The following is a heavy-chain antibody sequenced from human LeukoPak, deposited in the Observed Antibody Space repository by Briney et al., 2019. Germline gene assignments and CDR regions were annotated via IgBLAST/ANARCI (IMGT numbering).Heavy chain of an antibody. CDR3: ARPTRSSSPEY. Sequence: QSGGSLRLSCAASGFTFSSYWMSWVRQAPGEGLEWLANINPDGGDKNYVDSVKGRFTISRDNAKISVYLEINSLRAEDTAVYYCARPTRSSSPEYWGQGTLVTVSS. V-gene: IGHV3-7*01. D-gene: IGHD6-13*01. J-gene: IGHJ4*02. CDR2: INPDGGDK. CDR1: GFTFSSYW.